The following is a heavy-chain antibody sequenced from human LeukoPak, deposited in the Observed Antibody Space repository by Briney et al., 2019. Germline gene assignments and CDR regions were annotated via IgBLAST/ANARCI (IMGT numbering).Heavy chain of an antibody. Sequence: SETLSLTCTVSGGSISSYYWSWIRQPPGKGLEWIGNIYHSGSTNYNPSLKSRVTISVDTSKNQFSLQLSSVTAADTAVYYCARAHRVFVTSYNRYYYHMDVWGKGTTVTVSS. V-gene: IGHV4-59*08. CDR3: ARAHRVFVTSYNRYYYHMDV. D-gene: IGHD1-14*01. CDR2: IYHSGST. J-gene: IGHJ6*03. CDR1: GGSISSYY.